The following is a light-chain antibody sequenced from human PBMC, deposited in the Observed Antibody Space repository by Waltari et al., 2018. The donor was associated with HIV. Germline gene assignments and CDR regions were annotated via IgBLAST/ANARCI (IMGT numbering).Light chain of an antibody. Sequence: DIQMTQSPSSLSASEGDRVTITCQASQDIRNYLNWFQQKPGKAPKFLIYDASNLETGVPSRFSGSGSGTEFTLTISSLQPEDIATYYCQQYDDLPRTFGQGTKVEIK. CDR3: QQYDDLPRT. J-gene: IGKJ1*01. CDR1: QDIRNY. V-gene: IGKV1-33*01. CDR2: DAS.